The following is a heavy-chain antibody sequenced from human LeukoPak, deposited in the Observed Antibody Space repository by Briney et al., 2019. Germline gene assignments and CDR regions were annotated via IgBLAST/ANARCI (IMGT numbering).Heavy chain of an antibody. CDR1: GYTFTSYD. V-gene: IGHV1-8*03. CDR2: MNPNSGNT. Sequence: ASVKVSCKASGYTFTSYDINWVRQATGQGLEWMGWMNPNSGNTGYAQKFQGRVTITRNTSISTAYMELSSLRSEDTAVYYCARSFIAAAGTRFEEYFQHWGQGTLVTVSS. J-gene: IGHJ1*01. CDR3: ARSFIAAAGTRFEEYFQH. D-gene: IGHD6-13*01.